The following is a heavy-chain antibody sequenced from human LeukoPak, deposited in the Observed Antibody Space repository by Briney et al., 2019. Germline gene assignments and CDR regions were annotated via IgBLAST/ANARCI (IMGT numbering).Heavy chain of an antibody. CDR2: INEDGSET. D-gene: IGHD1-14*01. V-gene: IGHV3-7*04. CDR1: GFTFSTYW. Sequence: GGSLRLSCAASGFTFSTYWMSWVRQAPGKGLEWVANINEDGSETYYVDSVKGRFTISRDNVQNSLHLQMNSLRAEDTSLYYCARYERTGSVYWGQGTLVTVSS. CDR3: ARYERTGSVY. J-gene: IGHJ4*02.